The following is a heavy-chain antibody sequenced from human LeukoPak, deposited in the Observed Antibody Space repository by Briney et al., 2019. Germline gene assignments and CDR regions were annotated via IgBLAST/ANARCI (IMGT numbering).Heavy chain of an antibody. J-gene: IGHJ4*02. V-gene: IGHV1-18*04. CDR1: GYDFTSYG. CDR3: ARAICSSSSCYRRNDY. D-gene: IGHD2-2*01. CDR2: ISAYNGNT. Sequence: ASVKVSCKASGYDFTSYGITWVRQAPGQGPEWMGWISAYNGNTNYAQKVQGRVTMTTDTSTRTAYMELRSLRSDDTAVYYCARAICSSSSCYRRNDYWGQGTLVTVSS.